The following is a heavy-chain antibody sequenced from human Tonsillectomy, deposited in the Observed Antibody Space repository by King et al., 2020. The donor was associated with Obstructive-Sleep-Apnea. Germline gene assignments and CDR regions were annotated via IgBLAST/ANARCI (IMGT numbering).Heavy chain of an antibody. CDR3: AKDIHASRTYYMTLDY. Sequence: VQLVESGGGLVQPGRSLRLSCAASGFTFDDYGMHWVRQAPGKGLEWVAGISWNSGSIAYADSVKGRFTISRDNAKNSLYLLMNSLRPEDTALYYCAKDIHASRTYYMTLDYWGQGTLVTVSS. D-gene: IGHD3-10*01. CDR1: GFTFDDYG. J-gene: IGHJ4*02. V-gene: IGHV3-9*01. CDR2: ISWNSGSI.